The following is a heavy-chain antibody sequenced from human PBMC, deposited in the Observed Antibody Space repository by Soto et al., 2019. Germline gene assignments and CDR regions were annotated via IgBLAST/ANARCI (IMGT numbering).Heavy chain of an antibody. CDR2: ISYDGSNK. D-gene: IGHD4-17*01. Sequence: QVQLVESGGGVVQPGRSLRLSCAASGFTFSSYAMHWVRQAPGKGLEWVAVISYDGSNKYYADSVKGRFTISRDNSKNPLYLQMNSLRAADTAVYYCAGVPTVVTTAYYFDYWGQGTLVTVSS. CDR3: AGVPTVVTTAYYFDY. J-gene: IGHJ4*02. V-gene: IGHV3-30-3*01. CDR1: GFTFSSYA.